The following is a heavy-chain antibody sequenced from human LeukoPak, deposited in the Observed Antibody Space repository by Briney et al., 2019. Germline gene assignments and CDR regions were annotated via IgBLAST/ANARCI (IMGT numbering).Heavy chain of an antibody. V-gene: IGHV3-20*04. J-gene: IGHJ6*03. CDR3: ARDLGGYYYMDV. CDR2: INWNGGST. CDR1: GFTFDDYG. Sequence: GGSLRLSCAASGFTFDDYGVSWVRRAPGKGLEWVSGINWNGGSTGYADSVKGRFTISRDNAKNSLYLQMNSLRAEDTALYYCARDLGGYYYMDVWGKGTTVTVSS.